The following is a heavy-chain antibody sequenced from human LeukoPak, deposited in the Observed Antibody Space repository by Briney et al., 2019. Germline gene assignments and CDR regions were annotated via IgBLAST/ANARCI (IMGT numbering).Heavy chain of an antibody. D-gene: IGHD3-10*01. J-gene: IGHJ4*02. CDR1: GFTFRNYV. V-gene: IGHV3-23*01. Sequence: PGGSLRLSCAVSGFTFRNYVMNWVRQAPGKGLEWVSGISGSGGSTYYADSVKGRFTISRDNSKNTLYLQMNSLRAEDTAVYYCVKDPIILARGVIITGSYYFDYWGQGTLVTVSS. CDR3: VKDPIILARGVIITGSYYFDY. CDR2: ISGSGGST.